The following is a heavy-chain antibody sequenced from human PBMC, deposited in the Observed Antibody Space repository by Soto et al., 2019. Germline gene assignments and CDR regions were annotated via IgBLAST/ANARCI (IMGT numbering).Heavy chain of an antibody. D-gene: IGHD6-6*01. J-gene: IGHJ4*02. CDR2: ISAYNGNT. Sequence: ASVKVSCKASGYTFTSYAMHWVRQAPGQRLEWMGWISAYNGNTKYSQKLQGRVTITTDTSTSTAYMELRSLRSDDTVVYYCARDFSSSSGYFDYWGQGTLVTVSS. CDR3: ARDFSSSSGYFDY. CDR1: GYTFTSYA. V-gene: IGHV1-3*01.